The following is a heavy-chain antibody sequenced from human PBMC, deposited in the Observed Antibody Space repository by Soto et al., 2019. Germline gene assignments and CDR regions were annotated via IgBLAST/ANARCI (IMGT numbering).Heavy chain of an antibody. V-gene: IGHV3-11*01. CDR1: GFDFSDYY. Sequence: GGSLRLSCAASGFDFSDYYMNWIRQAPGKGLEWVSSISSSGTTGYYADSVKGRFTISRDNAGNSLYLQMNSLRAEDTAVYYCARVGYSSSWYFDYWGQGTLVTVSS. CDR2: ISSSGTTG. J-gene: IGHJ4*02. D-gene: IGHD6-13*01. CDR3: ARVGYSSSWYFDY.